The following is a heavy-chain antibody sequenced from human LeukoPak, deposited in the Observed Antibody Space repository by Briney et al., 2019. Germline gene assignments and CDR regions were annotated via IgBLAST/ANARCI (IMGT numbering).Heavy chain of an antibody. D-gene: IGHD6-6*01. CDR1: GGSISSYY. V-gene: IGHV4-59*12. J-gene: IGHJ4*02. Sequence: SETLSLTCTVSGGSISSYYWSWLRQPPGKGLEWIGYIYYSGSTNYNPSLKSRVTISVDTSKNQFSLKLSSVTAADTAVYYCARGIAARPRRFDYWGQGTLVTVSS. CDR3: ARGIAARPRRFDY. CDR2: IYYSGST.